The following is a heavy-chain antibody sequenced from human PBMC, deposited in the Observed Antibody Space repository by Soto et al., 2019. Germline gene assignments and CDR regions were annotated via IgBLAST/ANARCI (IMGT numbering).Heavy chain of an antibody. V-gene: IGHV1-2*02. J-gene: IGHJ4*02. CDR2: INPNSGGT. CDR1: GYTFTGYY. D-gene: IGHD6-19*01. Sequence: ASVKVSCKASGYTFTGYYMHWVRQAPGQGLEWMGWINPNSGGTNYAQKFQGRVTMTRDTSISTAYMELSRLRSDDTAAYYCARAKQWLPQGVRWGQGTLVTVSS. CDR3: ARAKQWLPQGVR.